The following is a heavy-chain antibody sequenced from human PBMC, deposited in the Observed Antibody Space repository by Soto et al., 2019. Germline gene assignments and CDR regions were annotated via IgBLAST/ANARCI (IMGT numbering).Heavy chain of an antibody. V-gene: IGHV4-39*01. Sequence: SETLSLTCTVSGGSISSSSYYWGWIRQPPGQGLEWIGSIYYSGSTYYNPSLKSRVTISVDTSKNQFSLKLSSVTAADTAVYYCARPYYYDSSGYYLNYYFDYWGQGTLVTVSS. CDR2: IYYSGST. D-gene: IGHD3-22*01. CDR3: ARPYYYDSSGYYLNYYFDY. CDR1: GGSISSSSYY. J-gene: IGHJ4*02.